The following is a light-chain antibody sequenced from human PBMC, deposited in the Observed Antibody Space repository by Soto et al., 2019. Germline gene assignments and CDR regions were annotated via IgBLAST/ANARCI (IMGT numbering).Light chain of an antibody. CDR3: AAWDDSLNGVV. CDR1: SSNIGSNT. V-gene: IGLV1-44*01. J-gene: IGLJ2*01. Sequence: VLPQPPSASGTPGQRVTISCSGSSSNIGSNTVNWYQQLPGTAPKLLIYSNNQRPSGVPDRFSGSKSGTSASLAISGLQSEDEADYYCAAWDDSLNGVVFGGGTKLTVL. CDR2: SNN.